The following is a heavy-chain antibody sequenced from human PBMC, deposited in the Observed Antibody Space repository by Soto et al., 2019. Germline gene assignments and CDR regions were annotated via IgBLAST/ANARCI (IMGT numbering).Heavy chain of an antibody. J-gene: IGHJ4*02. D-gene: IGHD2-2*01. Sequence: GGSLRLSCAASGFTFSSYSMNWVRQAPGKGLEWVSYISSSSSTIYYADSVKGRFTISRDNAKNSLYLQMNSLRDEDTAVYYCARDGGVVPAAIQEVHFDYWGQGTLVTVSS. CDR1: GFTFSSYS. V-gene: IGHV3-48*02. CDR2: ISSSSSTI. CDR3: ARDGGVVPAAIQEVHFDY.